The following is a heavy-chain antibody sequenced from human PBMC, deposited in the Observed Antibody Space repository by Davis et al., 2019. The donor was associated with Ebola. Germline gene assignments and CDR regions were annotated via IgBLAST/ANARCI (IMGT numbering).Heavy chain of an antibody. V-gene: IGHV3-7*03. CDR3: ARGTRFDP. CDR1: GFTFNIFW. J-gene: IGHJ5*02. D-gene: IGHD3-10*01. Sequence: GESLKISYAASGFTFNIFWMSWVRQAPGKGLEWVATIRQDGSEKWYADSLKGRFSVSRDNSKNSLYLQMNSLRAEDMAVYYCARGTRFDPWGQGTLVTVSS. CDR2: IRQDGSEK.